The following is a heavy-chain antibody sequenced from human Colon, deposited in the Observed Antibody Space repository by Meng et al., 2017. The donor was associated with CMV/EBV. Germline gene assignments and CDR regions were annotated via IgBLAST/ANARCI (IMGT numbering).Heavy chain of an antibody. CDR3: ARPSAPQYSDYVLL. D-gene: IGHD4-11*01. CDR2: INSDGTTT. J-gene: IGHJ4*02. Sequence: GESLKTSCAASGFAFSNYWMHWVRQVPGKGLEWVSRINSDGTTTTYADSVKGRFIVSRDNPKSTVYLQMNSLKGEDTAVYFCARPSAPQYSDYVLLWGQGTLVTVSS. V-gene: IGHV3-74*01. CDR1: GFAFSNYW.